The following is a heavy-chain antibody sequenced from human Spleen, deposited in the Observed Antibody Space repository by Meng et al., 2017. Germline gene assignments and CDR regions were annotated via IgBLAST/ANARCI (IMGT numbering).Heavy chain of an antibody. J-gene: IGHJ4*02. CDR3: ARDQQYYFDY. CDR1: GFTFSSYA. D-gene: IGHD6-13*01. V-gene: IGHV3-30*04. Sequence: GESLKISCAASGFTFSSYAMHWVRQAPGKGLEWVAVISYDGSNKYYADSVKGRFTISRDNSKNTLYLQMNSLRAEDTAVYYCARDQQYYFDYWGQGTLVTGAS. CDR2: ISYDGSNK.